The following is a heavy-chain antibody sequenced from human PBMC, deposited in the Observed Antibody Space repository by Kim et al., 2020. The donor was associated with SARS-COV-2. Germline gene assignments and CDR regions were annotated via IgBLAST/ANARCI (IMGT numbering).Heavy chain of an antibody. J-gene: IGHJ4*02. CDR3: ARPSAGSGSYTLFDY. V-gene: IGHV5-10-1*01. D-gene: IGHD3-10*01. Sequence: PSFQGHVTISADKSISTAYLQWSSLKASDTAMYYCARPSAGSGSYTLFDYWGQGTLVTVSS.